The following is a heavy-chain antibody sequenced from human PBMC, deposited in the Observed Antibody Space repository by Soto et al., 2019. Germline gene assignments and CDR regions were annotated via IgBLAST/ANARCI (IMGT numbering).Heavy chain of an antibody. CDR1: VFTFSSYA. V-gene: IGHV3-23*01. CDR3: ARAQSSGNYYSDY. CDR2: ISGSGGST. Sequence: PGGSLRLSGAASVFTFSSYAMSWVRQAPGKGLEWVSAISGSGGSTYYADSVKGRFTISRDNSKNTLYLQMNSLRAEDTAVYYCARAQSSGNYYSDYWGQGTLVTVSS. D-gene: IGHD1-26*01. J-gene: IGHJ4*02.